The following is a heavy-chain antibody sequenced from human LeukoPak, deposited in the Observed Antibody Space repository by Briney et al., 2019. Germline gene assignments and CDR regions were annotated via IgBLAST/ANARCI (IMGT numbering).Heavy chain of an antibody. Sequence: SETLSLTCTVSGGSITGYHWSWIRQPPGKGLEWIGYIYSSETTNYKPSLKSRVTISADTSKNQVSLKLTSVTAADTAIYYCARRNDFHIWGQGTMVTVSS. V-gene: IGHV4-4*08. J-gene: IGHJ3*02. CDR3: ARRNDFHI. CDR1: GGSITGYH. CDR2: IYSSETT.